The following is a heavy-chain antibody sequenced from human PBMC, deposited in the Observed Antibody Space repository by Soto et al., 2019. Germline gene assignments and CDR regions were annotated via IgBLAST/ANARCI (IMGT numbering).Heavy chain of an antibody. CDR1: GGSISSSSYY. V-gene: IGHV4-39*07. Sequence: SETLSLTCTVSGGSISSSSYYWGWIRQPPGKGLEWIGSIYYSGSNYYNPSLKSRVTISVDTSKNQFSLKLSSVTAADTAVYYCARDGGSAPFDYWGQGTLVTVSS. D-gene: IGHD3-3*01. CDR2: IYYSGSN. CDR3: ARDGGSAPFDY. J-gene: IGHJ4*02.